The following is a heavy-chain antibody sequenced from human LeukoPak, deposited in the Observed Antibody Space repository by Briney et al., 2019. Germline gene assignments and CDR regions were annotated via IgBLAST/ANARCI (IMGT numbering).Heavy chain of an antibody. CDR2: ISYDGSNK. D-gene: IGHD3-10*01. CDR3: ARDIVIGSGSCLD. CDR1: GFTFSSYG. Sequence: GGSLRLSCAASGFTFSSYGMHWVRQAPGKGLEWVAVISYDGSNKYYADSVKGRFTISRDNAKNTVYLQMNSLRVEDTAVYYCARDIVIGSGSCLDWGQGTLVTVSS. J-gene: IGHJ4*02. V-gene: IGHV3-30*03.